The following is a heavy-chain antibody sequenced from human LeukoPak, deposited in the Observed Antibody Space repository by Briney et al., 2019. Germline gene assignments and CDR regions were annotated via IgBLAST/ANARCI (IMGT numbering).Heavy chain of an antibody. Sequence: GESLKISCKGSGYSFTSYWIGWVRQMPGKGLEWMGIIYPGDFDTRYSPSFQGQVTISADKSISTAYLQWSSLKASDTAMYYCARRYCSSTSCYRDYYGMDVWGQGTTVTVSS. D-gene: IGHD2-2*02. CDR2: IYPGDFDT. CDR3: ARRYCSSTSCYRDYYGMDV. J-gene: IGHJ6*02. CDR1: GYSFTSYW. V-gene: IGHV5-51*01.